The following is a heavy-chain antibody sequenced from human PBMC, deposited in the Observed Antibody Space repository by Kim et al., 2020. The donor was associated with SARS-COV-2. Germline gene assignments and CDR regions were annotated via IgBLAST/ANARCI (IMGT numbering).Heavy chain of an antibody. CDR1: GGTFSSYA. J-gene: IGHJ6*02. D-gene: IGHD3-10*01. Sequence: SVKVSCKASGGTFSSYAISWVRQAPGQGLEWMGGIIPIFGTANYAQKFQGRVTITADESTSTAYMELSSLRSEDTAVYYCARKGEWFGEGSPYYYYYYGMDVWGQGTTVTVSS. CDR2: IIPIFGTA. CDR3: ARKGEWFGEGSPYYYYYYGMDV. V-gene: IGHV1-69*13.